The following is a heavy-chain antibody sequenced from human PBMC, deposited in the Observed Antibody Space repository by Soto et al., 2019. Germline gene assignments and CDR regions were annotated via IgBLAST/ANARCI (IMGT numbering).Heavy chain of an antibody. D-gene: IGHD6-13*01. CDR2: IYYSGST. CDR3: ARSRIAAAGGALDY. V-gene: IGHV4-39*01. J-gene: IGHJ4*02. Sequence: SETLSLTCTVSGGSISSSSYYWGWIRQPPGKGLEWIGSIYYSGSTYYNPSLKSRVTISVDTSKNQFSLKLSSVTAADTAVYYCARSRIAAAGGALDYWGQGTLVTVSS. CDR1: GGSISSSSYY.